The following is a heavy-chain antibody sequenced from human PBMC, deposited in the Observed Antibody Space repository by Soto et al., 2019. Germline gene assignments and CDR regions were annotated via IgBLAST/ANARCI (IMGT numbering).Heavy chain of an antibody. CDR3: VRDGPHITIYGYGHY. Sequence: GGSLRLSCAASGFTFSDYVMHWVRQAPGKGLEWVAVISFDGGSKNYADSVKGRFTISRDNSKNTLFLQMNNLRIEDTAVYYCVRDGPHITIYGYGHYWGQGTLVTVSS. CDR2: ISFDGGSK. V-gene: IGHV3-30-3*01. J-gene: IGHJ4*02. CDR1: GFTFSDYV. D-gene: IGHD3-3*01.